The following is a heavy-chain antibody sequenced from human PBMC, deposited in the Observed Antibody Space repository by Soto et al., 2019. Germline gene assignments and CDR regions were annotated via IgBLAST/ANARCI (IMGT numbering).Heavy chain of an antibody. CDR3: ARTKDADY. CDR1: GYTFTGYG. V-gene: IGHV1-18*01. Sequence: QVQLVQSVTEVKKPGASVKVSCKASGYTFTGYGINWVRQAPGLGLEWVGWISPYNGQTSYSQNVQGRVTMTTDTSTCTAYMELTSLSSDDTAVYYCARTKDADYWGQGTQVTVSS. J-gene: IGHJ4*02. CDR2: ISPYNGQT.